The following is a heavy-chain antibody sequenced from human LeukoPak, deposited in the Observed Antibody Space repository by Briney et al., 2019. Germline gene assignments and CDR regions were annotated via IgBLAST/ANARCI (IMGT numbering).Heavy chain of an antibody. CDR2: IYYSGST. CDR1: GGSISSNNHY. J-gene: IGHJ4*02. D-gene: IGHD3-16*01. Sequence: SETLSLTCSVSGGSISSNNHYWGWIRQPPGKGLEWIGSIYYSGSTYYNPSLKSRVTISVDTSKNEFSLKLSSVTAADTAVYYCARVAYDYVWRYYFDYWGQGTLVTVSS. V-gene: IGHV4-39*01. CDR3: ARVAYDYVWRYYFDY.